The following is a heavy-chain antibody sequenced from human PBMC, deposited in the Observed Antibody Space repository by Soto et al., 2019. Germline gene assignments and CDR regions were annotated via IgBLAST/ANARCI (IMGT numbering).Heavy chain of an antibody. Sequence: ASVKVSCKASGYTFTGYYMHWVRQAPGQGLEWMGWINPNSGGTNYAQKFQGWVTMTRDTSISTAYMGLSRLRSDDTAVYYCARDGGYSYDTGAPYYYYGMDVWGQGTTVTVSS. CDR2: INPNSGGT. V-gene: IGHV1-2*04. CDR3: ARDGGYSYDTGAPYYYYGMDV. J-gene: IGHJ6*02. D-gene: IGHD5-18*01. CDR1: GYTFTGYY.